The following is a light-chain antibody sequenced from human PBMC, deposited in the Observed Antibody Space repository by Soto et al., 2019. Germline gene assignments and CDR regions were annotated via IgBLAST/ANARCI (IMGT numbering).Light chain of an antibody. CDR3: QQRCYWPPFYT. CDR1: QSVSSY. V-gene: IGKV3-11*01. CDR2: DAS. J-gene: IGKJ2*01. Sequence: EIVLTQSPATLSLSPGERATLACRASQSVSSYLAWYQQKPGQAPRLLIYDASNTATGIPARFSGSGSVTDFTLSISSLEPEYFAVSYCQQRCYWPPFYTCGQGTKLEIK.